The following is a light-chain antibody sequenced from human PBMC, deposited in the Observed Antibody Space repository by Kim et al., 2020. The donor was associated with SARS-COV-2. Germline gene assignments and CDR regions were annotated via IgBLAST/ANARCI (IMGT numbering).Light chain of an antibody. CDR1: QSVSSN. J-gene: IGKJ2*01. CDR2: GTS. V-gene: IGKV3-20*01. CDR3: QQYGSSPNT. Sequence: LSPGERATLACRASQSVSSNIAWYQQKPGQAPRLLIYGTSSRATGIPDRFSGSGSGTDFTLTISRLEPEDFAVYYCQQYGSSPNTFGQGTKLEI.